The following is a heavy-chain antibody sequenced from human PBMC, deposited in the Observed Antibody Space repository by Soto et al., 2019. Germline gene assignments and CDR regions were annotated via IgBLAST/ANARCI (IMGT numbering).Heavy chain of an antibody. CDR2: MSYDGSDT. V-gene: IGHV3-30*03. D-gene: IGHD3-10*02. J-gene: IGHJ4*02. Sequence: LSLTCTVSSGSISSYNWNWVRQTPGKGLEWVAFMSYDGSDTFYADSVKGRFTISRDNSKNTLFLHMSNLRPEDTAMYYCTIVRVADSALDHWGQGTLVTVSS. CDR1: SGSISSYN. CDR3: TIVRVADSALDH.